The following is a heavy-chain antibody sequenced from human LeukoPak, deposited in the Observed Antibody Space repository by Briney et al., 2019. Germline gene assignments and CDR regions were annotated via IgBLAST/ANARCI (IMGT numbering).Heavy chain of an antibody. V-gene: IGHV4-59*12. CDR1: GGSISSYY. CDR3: ARVLGGATHYLDY. D-gene: IGHD1-26*01. Sequence: SETLSLTCTVSGGSISSYYWSWIRQPPGKGLEWIGYIYYSGSTNYNPSLKSRVTISVDTSKHQFSLKLGSVTAPHTAVYYCARVLGGATHYLDYWGQGTLVTVSS. CDR2: IYYSGST. J-gene: IGHJ4*02.